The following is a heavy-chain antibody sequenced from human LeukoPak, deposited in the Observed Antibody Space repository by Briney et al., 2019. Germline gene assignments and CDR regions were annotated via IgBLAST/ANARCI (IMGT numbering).Heavy chain of an antibody. D-gene: IGHD2-2*01. CDR1: GGSISSSSYY. V-gene: IGHV4-39*01. CDR2: IYYSGST. J-gene: IGHJ6*02. CDR3: ARLRYCSSTSCYWVFDYYYGMDV. Sequence: SETLSLTCTVSGGSISSSSYYWGWIRQPPGKGLEWIGSIYYSGSTYYNPSLKSRVTISVDTSKNQFSLKLSSVTAADTAVYYCARLRYCSSTSCYWVFDYYYGMDVWGQGTTVTVSS.